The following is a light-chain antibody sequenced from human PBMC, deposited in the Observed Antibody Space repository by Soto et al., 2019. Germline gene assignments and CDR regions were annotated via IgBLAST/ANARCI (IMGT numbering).Light chain of an antibody. Sequence: EIVLTQSPDTLSLSPGERATLSCRASQSVSSSYLAWYQHKPGQAPRLLIYGASSSATGIPDRFSGSGSGTDFPLIISRLEPEDFAVYYCQLYGSSPLFTFGPWTKGDIK. V-gene: IGKV3-20*01. J-gene: IGKJ3*01. CDR1: QSVSSSY. CDR3: QLYGSSPLFT. CDR2: GAS.